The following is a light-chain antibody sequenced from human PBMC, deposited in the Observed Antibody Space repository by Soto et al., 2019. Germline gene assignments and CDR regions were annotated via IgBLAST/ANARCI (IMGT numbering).Light chain of an antibody. CDR1: QSVSSS. V-gene: IGKV3-15*01. CDR3: QQYKNWPPIT. J-gene: IGKJ5*01. Sequence: EIVIAQSPSTPSVSPAERSTLSCMASQSVSSSLAWYQRKPGQAPRLLIYGASTRATGFPARFSGSGSGTEFTLSISSLQSEDFAVYFCQQYKNWPPITFGQGTRLEIK. CDR2: GAS.